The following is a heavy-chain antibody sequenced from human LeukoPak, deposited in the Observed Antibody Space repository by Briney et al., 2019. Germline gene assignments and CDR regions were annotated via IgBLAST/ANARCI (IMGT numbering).Heavy chain of an antibody. CDR3: ARELRGYSNYADY. V-gene: IGHV4-61*01. Sequence: SETLSLTCTVSGGSVSSGSYSWSWIRQPPGKGLEWIGYIYYSGSTNYNPSLKSRVTISVDTSKNQFSLKLSSVTAADTAVYYCARELRGYSNYADYWGQGTLVTVSS. CDR2: IYYSGST. D-gene: IGHD4-11*01. J-gene: IGHJ4*02. CDR1: GGSVSSGSYS.